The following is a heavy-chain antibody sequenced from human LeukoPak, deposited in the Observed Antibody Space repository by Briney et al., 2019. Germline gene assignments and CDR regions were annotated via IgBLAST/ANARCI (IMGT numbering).Heavy chain of an antibody. J-gene: IGHJ4*02. V-gene: IGHV4-34*01. D-gene: IGHD6-19*01. CDR1: GGSFSGYY. CDR2: INHSGST. Sequence: SGTLSLTCAVYGGSFSGYYWSWIRQPPGKGLEWIGEINHSGSTNYNPSLKSRVTISVDTSKNQFSLKLSSVTAADTAVYYCARVSSIAVAGNDYWGQGTLVTVSS. CDR3: ARVSSIAVAGNDY.